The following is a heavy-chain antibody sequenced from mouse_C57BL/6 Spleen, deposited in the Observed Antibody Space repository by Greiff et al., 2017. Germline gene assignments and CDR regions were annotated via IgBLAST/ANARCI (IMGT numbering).Heavy chain of an antibody. CDR2: IDPSDSYT. V-gene: IGHV1-69*01. D-gene: IGHD1-1*01. J-gene: IGHJ4*01. CDR3: ARSDYGSSYNYAMDY. Sequence: QVQLQQPGAELVMPGASVKLSCKASGYTFPSYWMNWVKRRPGQGLEWIGEIDPSDSYTNYNQKLKGKSTLTVDKSSSTAYMQLSSLTSEDSAVYYCARSDYGSSYNYAMDYWGQGTSVTVSS. CDR1: GYTFPSYW.